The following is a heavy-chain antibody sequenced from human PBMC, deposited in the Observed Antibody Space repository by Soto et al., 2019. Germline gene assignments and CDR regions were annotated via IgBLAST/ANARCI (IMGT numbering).Heavy chain of an antibody. V-gene: IGHV3-11*01. CDR1: GFTFSDYY. CDR3: ARTDTPYYYYGMDV. Sequence: GGSLRLSCAASGFTFSDYYMSWIRQAPGKGLEWVSYISSSGSTIYYADSVKGRFTISRDNAKNSLYLQMNSLRAEDTAVYYCARTDTPYYYYGMDVWGQGTTVTVSS. CDR2: ISSSGSTI. D-gene: IGHD2-21*02. J-gene: IGHJ6*02.